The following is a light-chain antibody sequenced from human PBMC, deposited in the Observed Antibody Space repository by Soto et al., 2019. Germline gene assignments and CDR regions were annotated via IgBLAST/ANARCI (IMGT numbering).Light chain of an antibody. CDR1: QSVRSSY. J-gene: IGKJ2*01. Sequence: EIVLTQSPGTLSLSPGERATLSCRASQSVRSSYLAWYQQKPGQAPRLLMYDVSSRATGIPDRFSGSGSGTDFTLTIRRLEPEDFAVYYCQQYGRLPHPFGQGTKLEIK. CDR3: QQYGRLPHP. V-gene: IGKV3-20*01. CDR2: DVS.